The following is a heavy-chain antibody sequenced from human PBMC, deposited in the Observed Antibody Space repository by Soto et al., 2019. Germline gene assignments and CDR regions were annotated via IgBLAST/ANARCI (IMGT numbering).Heavy chain of an antibody. V-gene: IGHV5-51*03. D-gene: IGHD2-2*01. Sequence: EVQLVRSGAEVKKPGESLKISCKGSGYSFTSYWIGWVRQMPGKGLEWMGIIYPGDSDTRYSPSFQGQVTISADKSISTAYLQWSRLKASDTAMYYCARLGGYCSSTKCYGGGDYWGQGTQVTVSS. CDR1: GYSFTSYW. J-gene: IGHJ4*02. CDR3: ARLGGYCSSTKCYGGGDY. CDR2: IYPGDSDT.